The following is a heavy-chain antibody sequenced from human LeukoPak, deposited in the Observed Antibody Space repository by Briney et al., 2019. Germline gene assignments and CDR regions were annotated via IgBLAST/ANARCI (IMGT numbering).Heavy chain of an antibody. CDR1: GFTFSSAW. CDR3: VRDWYHAPDY. D-gene: IGHD2-2*01. Sequence: PGGSLRLSCAASGFTFSSAWMHWVRQAPGKGLVWVSRVTSDGSSTTYADSVKGRFSISRDNARNTLYLQMNSLRGEDTAVYYCVRDWYHAPDYWGQGTPVTVSS. V-gene: IGHV3-74*03. CDR2: VTSDGSST. J-gene: IGHJ4*02.